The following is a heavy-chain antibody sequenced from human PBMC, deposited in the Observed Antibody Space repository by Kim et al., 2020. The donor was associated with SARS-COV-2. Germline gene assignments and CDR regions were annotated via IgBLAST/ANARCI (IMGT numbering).Heavy chain of an antibody. D-gene: IGHD3-16*01. CDR3: ARVKRGGGRDFDL. V-gene: IGHV4-59*01. Sequence: YTPSLKSRVTISVDTSKSQFSLKLSSVTAADTAVYYCARVKRGGGRDFDLWGRGTLVTVSS. J-gene: IGHJ2*01.